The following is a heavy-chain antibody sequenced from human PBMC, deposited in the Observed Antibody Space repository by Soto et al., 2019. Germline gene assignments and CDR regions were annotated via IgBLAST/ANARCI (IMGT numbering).Heavy chain of an antibody. CDR1: GVTMSTDA. CDR2: VTGSGSQI. CDR3: AKDAVYRDGLWLMDS. J-gene: IGHJ5*02. Sequence: VVSLSLSCAASGVTMSTDAMTWVRQAGWKGLECVSGVTGSGSQIYYADSVKGRFTISKDNSKNTLYLQMSSLREEDTALYYCAKDAVYRDGLWLMDSWGQGTLVTVSS. D-gene: IGHD2-21*01. V-gene: IGHV3-23*01.